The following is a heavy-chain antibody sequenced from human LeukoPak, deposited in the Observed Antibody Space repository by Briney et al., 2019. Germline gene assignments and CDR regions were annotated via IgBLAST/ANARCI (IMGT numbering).Heavy chain of an antibody. CDR3: ARDVGGWGSYHDYYYYYMDV. CDR1: GYSISSDYY. J-gene: IGHJ6*03. Sequence: SETLSLTCTVSGYSISSDYYWGWIRQPPGKGLEWIGSVYQSGATYYNPSLKSRVTISIDTSKNQFSLKLRSVTAADTAVYYCARDVGGWGSYHDYYYYYMDVWGKGTTVTVSS. V-gene: IGHV4-38-2*02. D-gene: IGHD3-16*02. CDR2: VYQSGAT.